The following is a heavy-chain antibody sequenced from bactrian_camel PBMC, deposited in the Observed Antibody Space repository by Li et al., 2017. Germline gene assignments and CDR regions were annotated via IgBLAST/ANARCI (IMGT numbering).Heavy chain of an antibody. CDR2: MDSDGTT. Sequence: HVQLVESGGGLVQPGGSLRLSCAVSPYIFTRCGLGWYRQAPGNVRELVSSMDSDGTTIYADSVKGRFTISQDHAKKTLYLQMSNLKPEDTAMYYCASRGGYDANSFEQRKYTYWGPGTQVTVS. J-gene: IGHJ4*01. D-gene: IGHD5*01. V-gene: IGHV3S9*01. CDR1: PYIFTRCG. CDR3: ASRGGYDANSFEQRKYTY.